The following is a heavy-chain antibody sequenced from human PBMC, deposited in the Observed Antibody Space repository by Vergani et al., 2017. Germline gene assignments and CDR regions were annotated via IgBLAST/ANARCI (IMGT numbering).Heavy chain of an antibody. CDR3: AIVLWDCTHIRCSPPSY. CDR2: ISGSSSYV. CDR1: GFSFSSYS. Sequence: EVQLLESGGGLAQPGGSLRLSCAASGFSFSSYSMNWVRQAPGKGLEWVASISGSSSYVFYRDSVEGRFTITRDNDKKSVYLQMNSLRAEDTAMYFCAIVLWDCTHIRCSPPSYWGQGTQVTVSS. D-gene: IGHD2-21*01. V-gene: IGHV3-21*01. J-gene: IGHJ4*02.